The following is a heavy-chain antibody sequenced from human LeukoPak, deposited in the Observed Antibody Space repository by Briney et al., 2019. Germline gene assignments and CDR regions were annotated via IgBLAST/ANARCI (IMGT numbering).Heavy chain of an antibody. CDR3: ARETVGAPLVDY. D-gene: IGHD1-26*01. CDR2: IFHSGST. V-gene: IGHV4-38-2*02. Sequence: SETLSLTCAVSGYSISSGYYWGWIRQPPGKGLEWIGSIFHSGSTYYNPSLQSRVTISVDTSKNQFSLKLSSVTAADTAVCYCARETVGAPLVDYWGQGTLVTVSS. J-gene: IGHJ4*02. CDR1: GYSISSGYY.